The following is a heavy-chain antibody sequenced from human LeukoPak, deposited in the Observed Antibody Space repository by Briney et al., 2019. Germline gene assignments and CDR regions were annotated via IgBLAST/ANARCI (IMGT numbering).Heavy chain of an antibody. Sequence: GASVKVSCKASGYTFSGYYMHWVRQAPGQGLEWMGRINPNSGGTNYARKFQGRVTMTRDTSISTAYMELSRLKSDDTAVYYCAREVSGDPGDHWGQGTLVTVSS. CDR3: AREVSGDPGDH. CDR2: INPNSGGT. CDR1: GYTFSGYY. D-gene: IGHD7-27*01. J-gene: IGHJ4*02. V-gene: IGHV1-2*06.